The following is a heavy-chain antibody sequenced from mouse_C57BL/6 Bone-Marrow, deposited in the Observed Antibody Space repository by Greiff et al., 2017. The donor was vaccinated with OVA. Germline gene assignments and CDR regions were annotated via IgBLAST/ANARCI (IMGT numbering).Heavy chain of an antibody. CDR3: ARQVDYYGSTYYYAMDY. CDR1: GFTFSDYY. J-gene: IGHJ4*01. Sequence: EVKVEESGGGLVQPGGSLKLSCAASGFTFSDYYMYWVRQTPEKRLEWVAYISNGGGSTYYPDTVKGRFTISRDNAKNTLYLQMSRLKSEDTAMYYCARQVDYYGSTYYYAMDYWGQGTSVTVSS. D-gene: IGHD1-1*01. V-gene: IGHV5-12*01. CDR2: ISNGGGST.